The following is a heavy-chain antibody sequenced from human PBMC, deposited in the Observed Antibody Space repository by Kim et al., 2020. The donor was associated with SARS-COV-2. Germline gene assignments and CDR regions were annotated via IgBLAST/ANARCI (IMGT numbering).Heavy chain of an antibody. Sequence: GESLKISCKGSGYSFTSYWIGWVRQMPGKGLEWMGIIYPGDSDTRYSPSFQGQVTISADKSISTAYMQWSSLKASDTAMYYCARQASVWSGYYNWFDPWGQGTLVTVAS. CDR1: GYSFTSYW. D-gene: IGHD3-3*01. CDR3: ARQASVWSGYYNWFDP. J-gene: IGHJ5*02. CDR2: IYPGDSDT. V-gene: IGHV5-51*01.